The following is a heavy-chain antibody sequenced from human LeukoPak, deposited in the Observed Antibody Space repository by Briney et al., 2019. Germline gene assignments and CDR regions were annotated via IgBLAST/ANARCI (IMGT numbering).Heavy chain of an antibody. CDR1: GGSFSGYY. J-gene: IGHJ5*02. D-gene: IGHD2-15*01. CDR2: INHSGST. Sequence: SSETLSLTCAVYGGSFSGYYWSWIRQPPGKGLEWIGEINHSGSTNYNPSLKSRVTISVDTSKNQFSLKLSSVTAADTAVYYCASGAVVAATPSWFDPWGQGTLVTVSS. V-gene: IGHV4-34*01. CDR3: ASGAVVAATPSWFDP.